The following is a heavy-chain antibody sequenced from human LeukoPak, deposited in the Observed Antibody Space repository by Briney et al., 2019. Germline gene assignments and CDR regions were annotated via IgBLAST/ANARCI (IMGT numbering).Heavy chain of an antibody. CDR3: ARDQQQWLGPFDY. J-gene: IGHJ4*02. CDR2: IHTSGST. CDR1: GGSISISSDY. D-gene: IGHD6-19*01. Sequence: SETLSLTCTVSGGSISISSDYWSWIRQPAGKGLEWIGRIHTSGSTNYNPSLKSRLTMSVDTSKNQFSLKLSSVTAADTAVYYCARDQQQWLGPFDYWGQGTLVTVSS. V-gene: IGHV4-4*07.